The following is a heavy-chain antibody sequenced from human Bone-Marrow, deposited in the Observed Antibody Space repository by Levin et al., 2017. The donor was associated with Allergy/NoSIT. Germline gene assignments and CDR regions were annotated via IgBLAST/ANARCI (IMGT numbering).Heavy chain of an antibody. J-gene: IGHJ6*02. V-gene: IGHV3-30*18. Sequence: GESLKISCVASGFTFTNYGMHWVRQAPGKGLEWVAVMSYDGNIKYHADSVMGRFTISRDNSKNTLYLEMNSPRPEDTGVYYCAKDRTSWLHQYGMDVWGQGTTVTVS. CDR2: MSYDGNIK. CDR1: GFTFTNYG. D-gene: IGHD6-19*01. CDR3: AKDRTSWLHQYGMDV.